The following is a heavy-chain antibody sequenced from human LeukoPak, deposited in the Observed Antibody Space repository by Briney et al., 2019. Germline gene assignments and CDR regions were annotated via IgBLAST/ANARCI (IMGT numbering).Heavy chain of an antibody. D-gene: IGHD1-26*01. J-gene: IGHJ3*01. Sequence: PSETLSLTCTVSGGSISSYYWSWIRQPPGKGLEWIGYIYYSGSTNYNPSLKSRVTISVDKSKNQFSLKVSSVTAADTAVYYCARDQKRGMSWELLRAQTYDGFDVWGQGTMVTVSS. CDR2: IYYSGST. V-gene: IGHV4-59*12. CDR1: GGSISSYY. CDR3: ARDQKRGMSWELLRAQTYDGFDV.